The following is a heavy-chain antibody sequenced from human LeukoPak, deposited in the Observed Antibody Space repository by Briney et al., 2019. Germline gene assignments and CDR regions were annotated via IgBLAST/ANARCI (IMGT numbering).Heavy chain of an antibody. CDR3: AREGYSSSSRNFDY. CDR2: IYYSGST. J-gene: IGHJ4*02. Sequence: PSETLSLTCTVSGGSISSGGYYWSWIRQHPGKGLEWIGYIYYSGSTYYNPSLKSRVTISVDTSKNQLSLKLSSVTAADTAVYYCAREGYSSSSRNFDYWGQGTLVTVSS. D-gene: IGHD6-6*01. CDR1: GGSISSGGYY. V-gene: IGHV4-31*03.